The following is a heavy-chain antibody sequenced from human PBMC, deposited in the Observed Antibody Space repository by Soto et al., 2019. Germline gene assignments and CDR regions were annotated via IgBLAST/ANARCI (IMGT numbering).Heavy chain of an antibody. CDR3: ARDKRGYCSGGSCYPTSAPVGMDV. J-gene: IGHJ6*02. CDR1: RGSVSSGSFY. D-gene: IGHD2-15*01. Sequence: PSETLSLTCTVSRGSVSSGSFYWAWIRQPPGKGLEWIGSIYYGGSTHYNPSLKSRVTISVDTSKNQFSLKVSSVTAADTAVYYCARDKRGYCSGGSCYPTSAPVGMDVWGQGTTVTVSS. V-gene: IGHV4-39*02. CDR2: IYYGGST.